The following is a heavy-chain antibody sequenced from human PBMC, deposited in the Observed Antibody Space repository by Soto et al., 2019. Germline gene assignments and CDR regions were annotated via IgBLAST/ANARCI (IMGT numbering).Heavy chain of an antibody. CDR1: GFTFSSYG. Sequence: GGSLRLSCAASGFTFSSYGMHWVRQAPGKGLEWVAVIWYDGSNKYYADSVKGRFTISRDNSKNTLYLQMNSLRAEDTAVYYCARAHPRTGGSSWYYYYGMDVWGQGTTVTVSS. V-gene: IGHV3-33*01. CDR3: ARAHPRTGGSSWYYYYGMDV. D-gene: IGHD6-13*01. J-gene: IGHJ6*02. CDR2: IWYDGSNK.